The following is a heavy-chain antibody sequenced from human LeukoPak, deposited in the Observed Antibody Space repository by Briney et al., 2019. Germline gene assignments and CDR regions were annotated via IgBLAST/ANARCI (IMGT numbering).Heavy chain of an antibody. V-gene: IGHV3-23*01. D-gene: IGHD1-26*01. CDR3: AKENSGSYWDHYYFDY. J-gene: IGHJ4*02. CDR1: GFTVSSNY. Sequence: PGGSLRLSCTASGFTVSSNYMSWVRQAPGKGLEWVSAISGSGGSTYYADSVKGRFTISRDNSKNTLYLQMNSLRAEDTAVYYCAKENSGSYWDHYYFDYWGQGTLVTVSS. CDR2: ISGSGGST.